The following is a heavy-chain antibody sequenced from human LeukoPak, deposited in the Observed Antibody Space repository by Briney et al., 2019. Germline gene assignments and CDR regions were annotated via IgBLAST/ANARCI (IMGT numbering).Heavy chain of an antibody. J-gene: IGHJ4*02. D-gene: IGHD3-16*02. CDR1: RFTFRSYA. Sequence: PGRSLRLSCAASRFTFRSYAMHWVRQAPGKGLEWVAVISHDGNNEYYAYSVKGRFTISRDNSKNTLYLQMNSLRDEDTAVYYCAKCPVTFGGVIIITTGYLDYWGQGTLVTVSS. CDR3: AKCPVTFGGVIIITTGYLDY. V-gene: IGHV3-30*18. CDR2: ISHDGNNE.